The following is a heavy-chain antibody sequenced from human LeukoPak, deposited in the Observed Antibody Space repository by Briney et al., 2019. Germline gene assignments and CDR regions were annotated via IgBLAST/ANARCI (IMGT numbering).Heavy chain of an antibody. J-gene: IGHJ6*02. V-gene: IGHV4-39*07. Sequence: PSEALSLTCTVSGGSISSSSYYWGWIRQPPGKGLEWIGSIYYSGSTYYNPSLKSRVTISVDTSKNQFSLKLSSVTAADTAVYYCAREGPGDTAMVWGYYYYGMDVWGQGTTVTVSS. CDR3: AREGPGDTAMVWGYYYYGMDV. CDR2: IYYSGST. CDR1: GGSISSSSYY. D-gene: IGHD5-18*01.